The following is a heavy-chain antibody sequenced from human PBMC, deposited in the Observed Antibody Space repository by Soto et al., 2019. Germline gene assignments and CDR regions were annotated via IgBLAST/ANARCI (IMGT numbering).Heavy chain of an antibody. CDR3: ARQGENSSSYFFES. CDR2: VCYRGTT. V-gene: IGHV4-39*01. CDR1: VDSIDTSSYC. J-gene: IGHJ4*02. Sequence: WETLSLTCTFSVDSIDTSSYCCGWIRQPPGKGLEWIGSVCYRGTTYYNPSLKSRLTISVDTSKRQFSLKLSSVTAADTAVFYCARQGENSSSYFFESWGQGTLVSVSS. D-gene: IGHD6-6*01.